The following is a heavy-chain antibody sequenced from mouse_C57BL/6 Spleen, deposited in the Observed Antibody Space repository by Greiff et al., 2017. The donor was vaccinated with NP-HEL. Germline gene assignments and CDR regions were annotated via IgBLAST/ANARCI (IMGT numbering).Heavy chain of an antibody. Sequence: VQLQQSGAELVRPGASVKLSCKASGYTFTSYGISWVKQRPGQGLEWIGEIYPRSGNTYYNEKFKGKATLTADKSSSTAYMELRSLTSEDSAVYVSARGRDYGSYEKAMDYWGQGTSVTVSS. D-gene: IGHD2-1*01. CDR2: IYPRSGNT. CDR3: ARGRDYGSYEKAMDY. V-gene: IGHV1-81*01. CDR1: GYTFTSYG. J-gene: IGHJ4*01.